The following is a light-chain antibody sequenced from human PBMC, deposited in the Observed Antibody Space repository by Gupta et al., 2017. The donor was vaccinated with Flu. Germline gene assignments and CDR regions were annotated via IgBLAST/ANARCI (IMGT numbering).Light chain of an antibody. J-gene: IGKJ3*01. CDR2: SAS. V-gene: IGKV3-20*01. CDR1: QSVRSRY. Sequence: EIVLTQLPGTLSFPPGERATPSCRASQSVRSRYLSSHQQRPGQAPSLPLYSASSRATGIPDRFSGSVCGTDFTLTISRLEPEDVAVYYCEQYGSTRIFTFGPGTKVEIK. CDR3: EQYGSTRIFT.